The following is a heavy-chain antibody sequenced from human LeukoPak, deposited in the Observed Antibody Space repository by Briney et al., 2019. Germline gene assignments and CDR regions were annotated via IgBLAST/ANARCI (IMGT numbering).Heavy chain of an antibody. CDR3: ARGTTVTSRYFDY. CDR2: INPNSGGT. V-gene: IGHV1-2*02. D-gene: IGHD4-17*01. CDR1: GYTFTGYY. Sequence: ASVKVSCKASGYTFTGYYMHWVRQAPGQGLEWMGWINPNSGGTNYAQKFQGRVTMTTDTSTSTAYMELRSLRSDDTAVYYCARGTTVTSRYFDYWGQGTLVTVSS. J-gene: IGHJ4*02.